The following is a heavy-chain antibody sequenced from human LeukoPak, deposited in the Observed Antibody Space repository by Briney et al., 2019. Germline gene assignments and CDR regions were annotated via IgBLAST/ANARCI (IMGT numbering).Heavy chain of an antibody. CDR3: ARTRSSWYAWFDP. Sequence: PSETLSLTCTVSGGSISSYYWSWIRQPPGKGLEWIGYIYYSGSTNYNPSLKSRVTISVDTSKNQFSLKLSSVTAADTAVYYCARTRSSWYAWFDPWGQGTLVTVSS. CDR2: IYYSGST. J-gene: IGHJ5*02. CDR1: GGSISSYY. V-gene: IGHV4-59*01. D-gene: IGHD6-13*01.